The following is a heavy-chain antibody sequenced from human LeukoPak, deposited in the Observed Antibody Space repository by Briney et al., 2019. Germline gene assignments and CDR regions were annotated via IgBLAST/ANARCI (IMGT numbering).Heavy chain of an antibody. CDR1: GFTFSSYG. J-gene: IGHJ6*03. V-gene: IGHV3-30*02. CDR3: AKYSGEYYLYRYMHV. Sequence: PGGSLRLSCAASGFTFSSYGMHWVRQAPGRGLEWVAFIRYDGNNKYYADSVKGRFTISRDNSKNTLYLQMNSLRAEDTAVYYCAKYSGEYYLYRYMHVWGKGTTVTVSS. CDR2: IRYDGNNK. D-gene: IGHD1-26*01.